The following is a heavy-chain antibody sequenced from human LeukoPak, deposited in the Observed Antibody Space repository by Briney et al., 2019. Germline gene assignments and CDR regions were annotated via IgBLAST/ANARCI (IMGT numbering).Heavy chain of an antibody. D-gene: IGHD6-19*01. CDR3: ARKALGSGSYYFDS. CDR2: IGGTSFTI. J-gene: IGHJ4*02. Sequence: PGGSLRLSCAASGFTFSSHSMNWVRQAPGKGLEWVSYIGGTSFTIYYADSVKGRFTISRDNAKNSLYLQMNSLRDEDTAVYYCARKALGSGSYYFDSWGQGTLVTVSS. CDR1: GFTFSSHS. V-gene: IGHV3-48*02.